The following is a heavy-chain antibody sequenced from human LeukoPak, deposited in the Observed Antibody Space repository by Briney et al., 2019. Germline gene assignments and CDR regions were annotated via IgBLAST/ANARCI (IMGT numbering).Heavy chain of an antibody. CDR3: ARGTGWSGYYDAFDI. Sequence: PGGSLRLSCAASGFTFDDYAMHWVRQAPGKGLEWVAVISYDGSNKYYADSVKGRFTISRDNSKNTLYLQMNSLRAEDTAVYYCARGTGWSGYYDAFDIWGQGTMVTVSS. CDR1: GFTFDDYA. CDR2: ISYDGSNK. V-gene: IGHV3-30*04. J-gene: IGHJ3*02. D-gene: IGHD3-3*01.